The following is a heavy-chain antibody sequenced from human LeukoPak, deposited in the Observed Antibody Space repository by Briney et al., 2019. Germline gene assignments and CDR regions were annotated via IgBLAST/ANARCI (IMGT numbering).Heavy chain of an antibody. CDR1: GFTFSTYG. Sequence: PGGSLRLSCAASGFTFSTYGMSWVRQAPGKGLEWVASIKQDGSEKYYVDSVKGRFTISRDNAKNSLYLQMNSLRAEDTAVYYCARDPYSSSASWSWGQGTLVTVSS. V-gene: IGHV3-7*01. CDR2: IKQDGSEK. CDR3: ARDPYSSSASWS. D-gene: IGHD6-13*01. J-gene: IGHJ4*02.